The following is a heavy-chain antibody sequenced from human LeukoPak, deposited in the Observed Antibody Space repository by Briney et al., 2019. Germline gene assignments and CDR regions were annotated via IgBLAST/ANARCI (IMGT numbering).Heavy chain of an antibody. D-gene: IGHD5-18*01. CDR3: AKDWGYSYGETY. CDR1: GLTFSSCA. J-gene: IGHJ4*02. CDR2: LSGSGGST. Sequence: GGSLRLSCAASGLTFSSCAMSWVRQAPGKGLEWVSGLSGSGGSTYYADSVKGRFTISRDNSKNTLYLQMNSLRAEDTAVYYCAKDWGYSYGETYWGQGTLVTVSS. V-gene: IGHV3-23*01.